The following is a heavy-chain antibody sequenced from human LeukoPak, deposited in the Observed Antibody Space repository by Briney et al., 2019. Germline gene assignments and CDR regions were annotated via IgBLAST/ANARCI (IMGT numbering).Heavy chain of an antibody. V-gene: IGHV1-2*02. J-gene: IGHJ4*02. CDR3: ARPPGRDGYNRYDY. Sequence: ASVKVSCKPSGYTFTGYYIHWVRQAPGHGLEWMGWIDPDSGGTNYAQEFQGRVTMTRDTAISTAYMEVTRLRSDDTAVYYCARPPGRDGYNRYDYWGQGTLVTVSS. CDR2: IDPDSGGT. CDR1: GYTFTGYY. D-gene: IGHD5-24*01.